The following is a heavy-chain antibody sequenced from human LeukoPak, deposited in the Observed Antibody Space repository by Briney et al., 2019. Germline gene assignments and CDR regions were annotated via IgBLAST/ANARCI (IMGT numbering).Heavy chain of an antibody. Sequence: GGSLRLSCAASGFTFSSYSMNWVRQAPGKGLEWVSYISGSSSTIYYADSVKGRFTISRDNAKNSLYLQMNSLRAEDTAAYYCARDSWNYATFDYWGQGTLVTVSS. D-gene: IGHD1-7*01. V-gene: IGHV3-48*04. CDR3: ARDSWNYATFDY. CDR1: GFTFSSYS. J-gene: IGHJ4*02. CDR2: ISGSSSTI.